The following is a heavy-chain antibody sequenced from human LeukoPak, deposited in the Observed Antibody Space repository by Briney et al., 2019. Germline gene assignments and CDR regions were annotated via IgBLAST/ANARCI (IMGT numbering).Heavy chain of an antibody. Sequence: SETLSLTCAVSGGSISSSNWWSWVRQPPGKGLEWIGEIYHSGSTNYNPSLKSRVTISVDKSKNQFSLKLSSVTAADTAVYYCARATSTDSSDDAFDIWGQGTMVTVSS. V-gene: IGHV4-4*02. D-gene: IGHD3-22*01. J-gene: IGHJ3*02. CDR3: ARATSTDSSDDAFDI. CDR1: GGSISSSNW. CDR2: IYHSGST.